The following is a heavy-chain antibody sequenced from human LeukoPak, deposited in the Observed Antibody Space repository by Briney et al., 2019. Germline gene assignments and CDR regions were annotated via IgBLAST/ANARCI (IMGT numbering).Heavy chain of an antibody. V-gene: IGHV3-74*01. CDR2: INSDGSST. J-gene: IGHJ4*02. Sequence: PGGSLRLSCAASGFTFSSYWMRWVRQAPGKGLVWVSRINSDGSSTNDADSVKGRFTISRYNAKNTLYLQMNSLRVEDTAVYYCARDYTRAVAGKLLGYWGQGTMVTVSS. CDR3: ARDYTRAVAGKLLGY. D-gene: IGHD6-19*01. CDR1: GFTFSSYW.